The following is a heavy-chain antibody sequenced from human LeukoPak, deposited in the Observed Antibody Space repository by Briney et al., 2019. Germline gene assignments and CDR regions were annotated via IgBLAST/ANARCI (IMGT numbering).Heavy chain of an antibody. V-gene: IGHV3-66*01. CDR2: IYSGGST. D-gene: IGHD4-17*01. CDR1: GFTVSSNY. Sequence: GGSLRLSCAASGFTVSSNYMSWVRQAPGKGLEWVSVIYSGGSTYYADSVKGRFTISRDNSKNTLYLQMNSLRAEDTAAYYCARDGDYEGPIGKYYFDYWGQGTLVTVSS. CDR3: ARDGDYEGPIGKYYFDY. J-gene: IGHJ4*02.